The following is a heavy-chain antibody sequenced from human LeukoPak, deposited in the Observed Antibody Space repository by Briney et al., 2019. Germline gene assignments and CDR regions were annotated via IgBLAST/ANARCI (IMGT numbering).Heavy chain of an antibody. Sequence: GGSLRLSCAASGFTFSSYAMHWVRQAPGKGLEWVAVISYDGSNKYYADSVKGRFTISRDSSKNTLYLQMNSLRAEDTAVYYCARDAGSGSYDFDYWGQGTLVTVSS. J-gene: IGHJ4*02. V-gene: IGHV3-30*01. CDR3: ARDAGSGSYDFDY. CDR2: ISYDGSNK. CDR1: GFTFSSYA. D-gene: IGHD3-10*01.